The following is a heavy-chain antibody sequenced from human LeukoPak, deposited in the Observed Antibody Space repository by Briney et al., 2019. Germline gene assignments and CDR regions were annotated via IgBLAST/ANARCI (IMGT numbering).Heavy chain of an antibody. CDR1: GGSISNYQ. J-gene: IGHJ4*02. D-gene: IGHD6-19*01. CDR3: ARRDYSTGWSFDK. V-gene: IGHV4-4*07. CDR2: IHTSGGT. Sequence: SGTLSLTCTVSGGSISNYQWTWIRQPAGKGLEWIGQIHTSGGTNYNPPLKSRVTMSIDTAENQVSLTMRSVTAADTALYYCARRDYSTGWSFDKWGQGTLVTVSS.